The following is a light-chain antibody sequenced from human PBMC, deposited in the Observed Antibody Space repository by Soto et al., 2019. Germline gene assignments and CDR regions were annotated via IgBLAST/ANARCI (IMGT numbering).Light chain of an antibody. CDR1: SSDVGGYNY. CDR3: CSYTTSRTSL. CDR2: DVS. V-gene: IGLV2-14*01. Sequence: QSALTQPASVSGSPGQSITISCTGTSSDVGGYNYVSWYQQHPGKAPKLMIYDVSNRPSGVSNRFSGSKSGNTASLTISGLQAEDEADYYCCSYTTSRTSLFAGGTKVTVL. J-gene: IGLJ2*01.